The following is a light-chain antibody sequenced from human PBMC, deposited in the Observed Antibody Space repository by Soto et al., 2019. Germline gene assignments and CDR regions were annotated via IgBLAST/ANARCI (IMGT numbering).Light chain of an antibody. V-gene: IGLV1-40*01. J-gene: IGLJ1*01. CDR1: SSNIGAGSD. Sequence: QSVLAQPPSVSGAPGQRVTISCTGSSSNIGAGSDVHWYQQLPGTAPKFLIYGNSNRPSGVPDRFSGSKSGTSASLAITGLQAEDEADYYCQSYDSSLSGYVFGTGTKVTVL. CDR2: GNS. CDR3: QSYDSSLSGYV.